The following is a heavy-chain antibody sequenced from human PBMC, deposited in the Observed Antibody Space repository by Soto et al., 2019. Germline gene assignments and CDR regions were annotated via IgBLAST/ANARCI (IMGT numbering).Heavy chain of an antibody. V-gene: IGHV4-59*01. J-gene: IGHJ6*02. CDR2: IYYSGST. CDR1: GGSISSYY. CDR3: ARLHGLGQLLVDV. Sequence: QVQLQESGPGLVKPSETLSLTCTVSGGSISSYYWSWIRQPPGKGLEWIGYIYYSGSTNYNPSLKSRVTISVDTSKNQFSLKLSSVTAADTAVYYCARLHGLGQLLVDVWGQGTTVTVSS. D-gene: IGHD2-2*01.